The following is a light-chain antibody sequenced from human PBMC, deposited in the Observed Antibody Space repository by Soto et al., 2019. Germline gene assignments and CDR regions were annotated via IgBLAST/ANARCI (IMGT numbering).Light chain of an antibody. CDR2: EVS. CDR1: SSDVGGYKY. Sequence: QSVLTQPASLSGSPGQSINISCTGTSSDVGGYKYVSWYQQHPDKAPKLIIVEVSNRPSGISSRFSGSKSGNTASLTISGLQAEDEDDYYCDSYTCSSTSVMFVRGTQLTVL. CDR3: DSYTCSSTSVM. J-gene: IGLJ3*02. V-gene: IGLV2-14*01.